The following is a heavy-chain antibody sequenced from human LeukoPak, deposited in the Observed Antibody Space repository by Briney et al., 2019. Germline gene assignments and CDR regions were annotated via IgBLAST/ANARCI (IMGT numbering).Heavy chain of an antibody. Sequence: SETLSLTCAVYGGSFSGYYWSWIRQPPGKRLEWIGEINHSGSTNYNPSLKSRVTISVDTSKNQFSLKLSSVTAADTAVYYCARVLSIAAAGWFDPWGQGTLVTVSS. V-gene: IGHV4-34*01. J-gene: IGHJ5*02. CDR2: INHSGST. CDR1: GGSFSGYY. CDR3: ARVLSIAAAGWFDP. D-gene: IGHD6-13*01.